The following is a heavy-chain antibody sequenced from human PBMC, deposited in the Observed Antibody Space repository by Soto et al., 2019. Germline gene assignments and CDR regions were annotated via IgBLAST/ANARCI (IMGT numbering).Heavy chain of an antibody. D-gene: IGHD3-3*02. V-gene: IGHV3-23*01. CDR2: ISGSGADT. Sequence: EVQLLESGGGLVQPGGSLRLSCADSAFTFSNYGLSWVRQAPGKGLEWVSAISGSGADTNYADSVKGRFTISRDNSKITLFLQMNSLRAEDTAVYYCAKGSPDNLGYHFLFDYWGQGTLVTVSS. CDR3: AKGSPDNLGYHFLFDY. CDR1: AFTFSNYG. J-gene: IGHJ4*02.